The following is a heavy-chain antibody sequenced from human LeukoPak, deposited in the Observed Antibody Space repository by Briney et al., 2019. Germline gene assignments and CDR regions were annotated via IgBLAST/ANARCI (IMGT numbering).Heavy chain of an antibody. D-gene: IGHD3-3*01. CDR1: GGSLSSGDYY. Sequence: SETLSLTCTVSGGSLSSGDYYWSWLRQPPGKGLEWIGYIYYSGSTYYNPSLKSRVTISVDTSKNQFSLKLSSVTAADTAVYYCARGRFLEWRNYYYGMDVWGQGTTVTVSS. CDR2: IYYSGST. V-gene: IGHV4-30-4*01. J-gene: IGHJ6*02. CDR3: ARGRFLEWRNYYYGMDV.